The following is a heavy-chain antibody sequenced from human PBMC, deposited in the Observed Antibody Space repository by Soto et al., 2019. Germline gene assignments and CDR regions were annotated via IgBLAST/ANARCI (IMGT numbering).Heavy chain of an antibody. Sequence: GASVKVSCKASGGTFSSYAIGWVRQAPGQGLEWMGGIIPIFGTANYAQKFQGRVTITADESTSTAYMELSSLRSEDTAVYYCARVPSYYYDSSRPGAFDIWGQGTMVTVSS. CDR3: ARVPSYYYDSSRPGAFDI. J-gene: IGHJ3*02. D-gene: IGHD3-22*01. CDR2: IIPIFGTA. CDR1: GGTFSSYA. V-gene: IGHV1-69*13.